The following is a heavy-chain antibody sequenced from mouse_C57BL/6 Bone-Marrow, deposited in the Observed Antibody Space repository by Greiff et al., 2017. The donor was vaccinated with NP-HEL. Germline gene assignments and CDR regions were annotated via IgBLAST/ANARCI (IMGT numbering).Heavy chain of an antibody. J-gene: IGHJ3*01. CDR2: IDPANGNT. V-gene: IGHV14-3*01. Sequence: VQLKESVAELVRPGASVKLSCTASGFNIKNTYMHWVKQRPEQGLEWIGRIDPANGNTKYAPKFQGKATITADTSSNTAYLQLSSLTSEDTAIYYCARRGVDGYYSFAYWGQGTLVTVSA. D-gene: IGHD2-3*01. CDR1: GFNIKNTY. CDR3: ARRGVDGYYSFAY.